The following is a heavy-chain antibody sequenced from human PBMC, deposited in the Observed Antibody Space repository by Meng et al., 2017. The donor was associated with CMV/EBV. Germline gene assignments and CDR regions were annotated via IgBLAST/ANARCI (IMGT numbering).Heavy chain of an antibody. Sequence: FGFTFSAYYMSWIRQAPGKGLEWVSYISSSGSTIYYADSVRGRFTISRDNAKNSLYLKMNSLRAEDTAVYYCARGDFDGYSEFFDPWGQGTLVTVSS. D-gene: IGHD5-12*01. CDR2: ISSSGSTI. V-gene: IGHV3-11*01. J-gene: IGHJ5*02. CDR3: ARGDFDGYSEFFDP. CDR1: GFTFSAYY.